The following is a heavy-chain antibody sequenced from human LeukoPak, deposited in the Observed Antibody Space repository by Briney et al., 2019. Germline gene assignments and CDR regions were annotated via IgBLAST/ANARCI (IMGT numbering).Heavy chain of an antibody. J-gene: IGHJ5*02. D-gene: IGHD3-10*01. CDR3: ARPRAMVRGVIAGHWFDP. CDR1: GYTFTGYY. V-gene: IGHV1-2*02. CDR2: INPNSGGT. Sequence: ASVTVSCKASGYTFTGYYMHWVRQAPGRGLEWMGWINPNSGGTNYAQKFQGRVTMTRDTSISTAYMELSRLRSDDTAVYYCARPRAMVRGVIAGHWFDPWGQGTLVTVSS.